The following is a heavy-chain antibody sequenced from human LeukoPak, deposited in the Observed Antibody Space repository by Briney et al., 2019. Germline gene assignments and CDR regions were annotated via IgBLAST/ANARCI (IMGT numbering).Heavy chain of an antibody. D-gene: IGHD5-18*01. V-gene: IGHV3-64D*06. CDR2: ISSNGGST. CDR1: GFTFSSYA. J-gene: IGHJ4*02. CDR3: VKDFYIYGYTFDY. Sequence: GSLRLSCSASGFTFSSYAMDWVRQAPGKGLEYVSAISSNGGSTYYADSVKGRFTISRDNSKNTLYLQMSSLRAEDTAVYYCVKDFYIYGYTFDYWGQGTLVAVSS.